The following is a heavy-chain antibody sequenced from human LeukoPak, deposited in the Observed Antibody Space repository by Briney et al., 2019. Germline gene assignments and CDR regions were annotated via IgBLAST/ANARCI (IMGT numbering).Heavy chain of an antibody. CDR2: ISAYNGDT. V-gene: IGHV1-18*01. J-gene: IGHJ4*02. CDR1: GYTFTSYG. CDR3: ARDLDSYGYFDY. Sequence: ASVKVSCKASGYTFTSYGISWVRQAPGQGLEWLGWISAYNGDTNYAQKLQGRVTMTTDTSTSTAYMELRSLRSDDTAVYYCARDLDSYGYFDYWGQGTLVTVSS. D-gene: IGHD5-18*01.